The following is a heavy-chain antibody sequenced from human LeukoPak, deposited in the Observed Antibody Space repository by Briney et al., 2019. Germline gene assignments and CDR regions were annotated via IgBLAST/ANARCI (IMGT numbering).Heavy chain of an antibody. Sequence: GGSLRLSCVASGFTFSTYGMHWVRQAPGKGLDWVAFISYDGSFEFYADSVKGRFTISRDNSKNTLYLQMNSLRVEDTAVYYCARHAIWFGEFYNWFDPWGQGTLVTVSS. CDR1: GFTFSTYG. CDR3: ARHAIWFGEFYNWFDP. D-gene: IGHD3-10*01. CDR2: ISYDGSFE. J-gene: IGHJ5*02. V-gene: IGHV3-30*03.